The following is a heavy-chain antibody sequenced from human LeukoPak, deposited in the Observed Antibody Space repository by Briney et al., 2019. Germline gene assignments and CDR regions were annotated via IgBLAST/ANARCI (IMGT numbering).Heavy chain of an antibody. J-gene: IGHJ4*02. CDR1: GHSISSYY. CDR3: ARGRYYFDY. V-gene: IGHV4-59*01. Sequence: SETLSLTCTVSGHSISSYYWSWIRQPPGKGLEWIGYIYYSGSTNYNPSLTSRVTISLDTSKNQFSLQLSSVTAADTAVYYCARGRYYFDYWGQGTLVTVSS. CDR2: IYYSGST.